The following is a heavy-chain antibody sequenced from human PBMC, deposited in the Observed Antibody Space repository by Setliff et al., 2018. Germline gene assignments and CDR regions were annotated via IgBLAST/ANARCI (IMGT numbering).Heavy chain of an antibody. Sequence: ASVKVSCKTSGYTFTNFGINWVRQAPGQGLEWVGWNSAYAQKFQGRVTMTTDTPTSTAYMELRSLRSEDTAVYYCARGILKGWLQNFDYWGQGTLVTVSS. CDR2: NSA. V-gene: IGHV1-18*01. CDR3: ARGILKGWLQNFDY. CDR1: GYTFTNFG. D-gene: IGHD5-12*01. J-gene: IGHJ4*02.